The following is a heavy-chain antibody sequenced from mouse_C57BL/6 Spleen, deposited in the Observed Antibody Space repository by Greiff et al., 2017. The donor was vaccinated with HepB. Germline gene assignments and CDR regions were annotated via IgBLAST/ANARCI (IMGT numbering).Heavy chain of an antibody. Sequence: VQLQQSGAELARPGASVKLSCKASGYTFTSYGISWVKQRTGQGLEWIGEIYPRSGNTYYNEKFKGKATLTADKSSITAYMELRSLTSEDSAVYFCARNPNYGSSYWYFDVWGTGTTVTVSS. J-gene: IGHJ1*03. CDR2: IYPRSGNT. CDR3: ARNPNYGSSYWYFDV. V-gene: IGHV1-81*01. CDR1: GYTFTSYG. D-gene: IGHD1-1*01.